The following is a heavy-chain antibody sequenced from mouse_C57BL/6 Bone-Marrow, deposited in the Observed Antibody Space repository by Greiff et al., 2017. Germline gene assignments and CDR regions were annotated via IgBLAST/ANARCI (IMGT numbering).Heavy chain of an antibody. CDR1: GYTFTDYY. V-gene: IGHV1-19*01. J-gene: IGHJ2*01. Sequence: EVQLQQSGPVLVKPGASVKMSCKASGYTFTDYYMNWVKQSHGKSLEWIGVINPYNGGTSYNQKFKGKARLTVDKSSITAYMELNSLTSEDSAVYYCARGGILSDWGQGTTLTVSS. CDR2: INPYNGGT. CDR3: ARGGILSD.